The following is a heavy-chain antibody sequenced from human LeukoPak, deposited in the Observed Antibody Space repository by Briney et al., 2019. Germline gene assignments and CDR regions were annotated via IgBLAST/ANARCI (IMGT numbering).Heavy chain of an antibody. Sequence: GGTLRLSCAASGFTFSSYAMSWVRQAPGKGLEWVSVIGTIPGITYYTESVKGRFTISRDNSKNTVYLQMNNLRADDTALYYCAKAPHTNHFSYGDYLGPGTLVT. J-gene: IGHJ4*02. V-gene: IGHV3-23*01. CDR2: IGTIPGIT. CDR3: AKAPHTNHFSYGDY. CDR1: GFTFSSYA. D-gene: IGHD1-14*01.